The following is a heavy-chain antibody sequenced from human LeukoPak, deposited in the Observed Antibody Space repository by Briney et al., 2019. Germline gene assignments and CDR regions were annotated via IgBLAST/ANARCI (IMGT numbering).Heavy chain of an antibody. CDR3: AKSSGYSYGGSFDY. Sequence: GGSLRLSYAASGFTFSSYGMHWVRQAPGKGLEWVAVISYDGSNKYYADSVKGRFTISRDNSKNTLYLQMNSLRAEDTAVYYCAKSSGYSYGGSFDYWGQGTLVTVSS. D-gene: IGHD5-18*01. CDR1: GFTFSSYG. V-gene: IGHV3-30*18. CDR2: ISYDGSNK. J-gene: IGHJ4*02.